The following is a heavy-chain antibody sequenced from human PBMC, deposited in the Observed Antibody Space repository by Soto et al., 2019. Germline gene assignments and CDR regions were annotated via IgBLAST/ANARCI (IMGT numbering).Heavy chain of an antibody. CDR1: GFSLSTTGVG. CDR3: AHRSSISLFDY. V-gene: IGHV2-5*02. Sequence: QITLKESGPTLVQPTQTLTLTCAFSGFSLSTTGVGVGWIRQPPGKALEWLVVIYWDDNKRYSPSLNTRLTITTDTAKNQVALTMANMDPVDTATYYCAHRSSISLFDYWGQGALVTVSS. D-gene: IGHD3-3*02. J-gene: IGHJ4*02. CDR2: IYWDDNK.